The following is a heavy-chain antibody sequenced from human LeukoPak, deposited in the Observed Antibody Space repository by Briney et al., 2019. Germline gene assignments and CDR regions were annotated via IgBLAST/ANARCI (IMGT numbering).Heavy chain of an antibody. CDR2: INHSGST. V-gene: IGHV4-34*01. J-gene: IGHJ6*03. CDR3: ARVVVVAATRAYYYYYYMDV. Sequence: SETLSLTCTVSGGSISSYYWSWIRQPPGKGLEWIGEINHSGSTNYNPSLKSRVTISVDTSKNQFSLKLSSVTAADTAVYYCARVVVVAATRAYYYYYYMDVWGKGTTVTVSS. CDR1: GGSISSYY. D-gene: IGHD2-15*01.